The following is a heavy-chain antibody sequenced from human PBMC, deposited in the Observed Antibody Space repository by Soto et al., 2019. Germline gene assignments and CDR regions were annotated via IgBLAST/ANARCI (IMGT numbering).Heavy chain of an antibody. CDR1: GFTFSSYW. Sequence: VGSLRLSCAASGFTFSSYWMNWGRQAPGKGLEWVANIKQDGSEKYYVDSVKGRFTISRDNAKNSLYLQMNSLRAEDTAVYYCAREIKTTAIKYYYYGMDVWGQGTTVTVSS. J-gene: IGHJ6*02. D-gene: IGHD4-4*01. CDR2: IKQDGSEK. CDR3: AREIKTTAIKYYYYGMDV. V-gene: IGHV3-7*01.